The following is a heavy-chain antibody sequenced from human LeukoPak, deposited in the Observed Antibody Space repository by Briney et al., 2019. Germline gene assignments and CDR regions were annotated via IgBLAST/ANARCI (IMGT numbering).Heavy chain of an antibody. CDR3: ARDMGVLLWFGEPRGDY. Sequence: WASVKVSCKASGYTFTSYGISWVRQAPGQGLEWMGWISAYNGNTNYAQKLQGRVTMTTDTSTSTAYMELRSLRSDDTAVYYCARDMGVLLWFGEPRGDYWGQGTLVTVSS. J-gene: IGHJ4*02. D-gene: IGHD3-10*01. V-gene: IGHV1-18*01. CDR1: GYTFTSYG. CDR2: ISAYNGNT.